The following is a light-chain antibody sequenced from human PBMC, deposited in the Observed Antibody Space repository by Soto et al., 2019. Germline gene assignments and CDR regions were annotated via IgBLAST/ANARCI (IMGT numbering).Light chain of an antibody. CDR1: QRVSSW. CDR2: EAS. J-gene: IGKJ2*01. Sequence: DIQMTQSPSILSASVGDRVTITCRASQRVSSWLAWYQQKPGKAPKLLLFEASTVAGGVPSRFSGSGSGTEVTLTISSLQADDFATYYCQQYDSHRGSFGQGTKLEIK. V-gene: IGKV1-5*01. CDR3: QQYDSHRGS.